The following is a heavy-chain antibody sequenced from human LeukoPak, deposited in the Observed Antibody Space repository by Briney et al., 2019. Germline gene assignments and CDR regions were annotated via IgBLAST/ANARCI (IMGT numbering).Heavy chain of an antibody. CDR2: ISGSGGSI. CDR3: AEASIATAGILDY. V-gene: IGHV3-23*01. CDR1: GFTLSSHA. J-gene: IGHJ4*02. Sequence: PGGSLRLSCAASGFTLSSHAMSWVRQAPGKGLEWVSAISGSGGSIYYADSVKGRFTISRDNSKNTLYLQMNGLRAEDTAVYYCAEASIATAGILDYWGQGTLVTVSS. D-gene: IGHD6-13*01.